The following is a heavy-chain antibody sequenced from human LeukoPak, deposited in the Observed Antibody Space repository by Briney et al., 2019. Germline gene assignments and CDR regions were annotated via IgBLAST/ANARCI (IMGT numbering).Heavy chain of an antibody. CDR2: ITSDSRYM. Sequence: GGSLRLSCAASGFTFSSYSMNWVRQAPGKGLEWVSSITSDSRYMYYADSVKGRFTISRDNAKNSLYLQMNSLRAEDAALYFCARDRGGIGYYMDVWGKGTTVTVSS. V-gene: IGHV3-21*01. J-gene: IGHJ6*03. CDR3: ARDRGGIGYYMDV. CDR1: GFTFSSYS. D-gene: IGHD3-16*02.